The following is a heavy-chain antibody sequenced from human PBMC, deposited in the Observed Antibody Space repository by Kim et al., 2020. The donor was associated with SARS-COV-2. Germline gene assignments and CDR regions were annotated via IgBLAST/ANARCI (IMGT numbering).Heavy chain of an antibody. CDR1: GGSISSSNW. V-gene: IGHV4-4*02. CDR3: ASHPIYSSSWFFDY. CDR2: IYHSGST. Sequence: SETLSLTCAVSGGSISSSNWWSWVRQPPGKGLEWIGEIYHSGSTNYNPCLKSRVTISVDKSKNQFSLKLSSVTAADTAVYYCASHPIYSSSWFFDYWGQGTLVTVSS. D-gene: IGHD6-13*01. J-gene: IGHJ4*02.